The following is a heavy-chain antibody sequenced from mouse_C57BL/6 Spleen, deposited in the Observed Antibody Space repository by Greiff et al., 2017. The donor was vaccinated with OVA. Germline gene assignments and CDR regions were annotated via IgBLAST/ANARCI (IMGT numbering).Heavy chain of an antibody. Sequence: VQGVESGPELVKPGASVKISCKASGYAFSSSWMNWVKQRPGKGLEWIGRIYPGDGDTNYNGKFKGKATLTADKSSSTAYMQLSSLTSEDSAVYFCARGVYGNYGYFDVWGTGTTVTVSS. J-gene: IGHJ1*03. CDR2: IYPGDGDT. CDR3: ARGVYGNYGYFDV. CDR1: GYAFSSSW. V-gene: IGHV1-82*01. D-gene: IGHD2-1*01.